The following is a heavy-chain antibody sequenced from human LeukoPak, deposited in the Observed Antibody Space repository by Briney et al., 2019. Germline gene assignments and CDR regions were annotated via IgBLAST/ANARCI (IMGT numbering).Heavy chain of an antibody. V-gene: IGHV1-2*02. CDR3: ARGDGGGYCSSTSCYFDWFDP. J-gene: IGHJ5*02. Sequence: ASVKVSFKASGYTFTGYYMHWVRQAPGQGLEWMGWINPNSGGTNYAQKFQGRVTMTRDTSISTAYMELSRLRSDDTAVYYCARGDGGGYCSSTSCYFDWFDPWGQGTLVTVSS. CDR1: GYTFTGYY. CDR2: INPNSGGT. D-gene: IGHD2-2*01.